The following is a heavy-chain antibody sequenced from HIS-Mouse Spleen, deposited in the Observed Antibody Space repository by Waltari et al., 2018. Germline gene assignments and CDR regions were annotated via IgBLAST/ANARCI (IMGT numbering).Heavy chain of an antibody. CDR2: IYYTWNT. CDR1: GGSISSSSYD. CDR3: AREIPYSSSWYDWYFDL. D-gene: IGHD6-13*01. V-gene: IGHV4-39*07. J-gene: IGHJ2*01. Sequence: QLQLQESGPGLVKPSETLSLTCTVSGGSISSSSYDCGWIRQPPGKGREWIGSIYYTWNTHYNPALKSRVTISVDTSKHQFSLKLSSVTAADTAVYYCAREIPYSSSWYDWYFDLWGRGTLVTVSS.